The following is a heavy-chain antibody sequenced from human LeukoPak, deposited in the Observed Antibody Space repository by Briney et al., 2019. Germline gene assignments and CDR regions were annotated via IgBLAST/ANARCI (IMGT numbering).Heavy chain of an antibody. J-gene: IGHJ3*02. D-gene: IGHD2-2*01. Sequence: GASVNVSCKASGGTFSSYAISWVRQAPGQGLEWMGGIIPIFGTANYAQKFQGRVTITADESTGTAYMELSSLRSEDTAVYYCARVVVVVPAARGDDAFDIWGQGTMVTVSS. CDR2: IIPIFGTA. CDR1: GGTFSSYA. CDR3: ARVVVVVPAARGDDAFDI. V-gene: IGHV1-69*13.